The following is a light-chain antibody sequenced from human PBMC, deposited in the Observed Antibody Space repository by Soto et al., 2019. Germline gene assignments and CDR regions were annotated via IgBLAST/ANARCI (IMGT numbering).Light chain of an antibody. CDR2: RAS. CDR1: QHVSSN. CDR3: QQYNNWPYY. J-gene: IGKJ2*01. V-gene: IGKV3-15*01. Sequence: EIVMTQSPATLSASPGGSATLSCRASQHVSSNFAWYRQKPGQAPTLLIYRASTRATGIPARFSGSGSVTEFNLAISSLQSEYFAVYYCQQYNNWPYYFGQGTKLEIK.